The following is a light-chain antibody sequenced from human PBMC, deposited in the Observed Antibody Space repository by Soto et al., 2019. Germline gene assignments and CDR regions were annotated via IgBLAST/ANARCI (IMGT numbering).Light chain of an antibody. CDR3: RKYGSSPGWT. CDR1: QTVDSNF. V-gene: IGKV3-20*01. Sequence: DIELTQSPGTLSLSPGERATLSCRASQTVDSNFLAWYQQKPGQAPRLLIYAASTSATGIPDRFSGSGSGTDFTLTISRLDPEDFSVYYCRKYGSSPGWTFGPGTKVEIK. CDR2: AAS. J-gene: IGKJ1*01.